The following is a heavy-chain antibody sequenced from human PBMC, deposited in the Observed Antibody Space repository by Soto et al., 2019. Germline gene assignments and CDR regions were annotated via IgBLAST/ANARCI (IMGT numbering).Heavy chain of an antibody. CDR2: IYDSVNT. CDR3: TRVDHRGYFAILTDY. Sequence: TLSLTCTVSGDSLSSGGHYWSWIRQHPGKGLEWIGHIYDSVNTYYSPSLRSRVTISADMSKNQFSLNLRSVTAADTAVYYCTRVDHRGYFAILTDYWGQGTLVTVSS. V-gene: IGHV4-31*03. D-gene: IGHD3-9*01. J-gene: IGHJ4*02. CDR1: GDSLSSGGHY.